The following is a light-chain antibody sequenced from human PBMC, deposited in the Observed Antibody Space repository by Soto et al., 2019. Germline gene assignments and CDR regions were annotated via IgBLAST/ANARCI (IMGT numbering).Light chain of an antibody. V-gene: IGKV4-1*01. J-gene: IGKJ4*01. CDR1: QSVLYSSNNKNY. CDR2: WAS. Sequence: DIVMTQSPDSLAVSLGERDSINCKSSQSVLYSSNNKNYLAWYQQKPGQPPKLVIYWASTRESGVPDRFSGSGSGTDFTLTISSLQAEDVAVYYCQQYYSSPQTFGGGTKVDIK. CDR3: QQYYSSPQT.